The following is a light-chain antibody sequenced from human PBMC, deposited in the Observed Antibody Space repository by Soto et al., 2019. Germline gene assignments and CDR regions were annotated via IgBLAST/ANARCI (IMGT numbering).Light chain of an antibody. J-gene: IGLJ1*01. Sequence: QSVLTQPASVSGSPGQSITISCSGTSSDIGSYNHVAWYQQFPGKSPKLMIYAVSDRPSGVSDRFSGSKSGITASLTISALQTEDEADYHCISYNDRQYDLFGTGTKVTVL. CDR3: ISYNDRQYDL. V-gene: IGLV2-14*03. CDR2: AVS. CDR1: SSDIGSYNH.